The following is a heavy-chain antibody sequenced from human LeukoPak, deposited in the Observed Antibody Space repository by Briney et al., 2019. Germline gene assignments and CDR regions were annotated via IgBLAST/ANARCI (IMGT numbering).Heavy chain of an antibody. D-gene: IGHD2-2*01. J-gene: IGHJ4*02. Sequence: GGSLRLSCAASGFTVSSNYMSWVRQAPGKGLERVSVIYSGGSTYYADSVKGRFTISRDNSKNTLYLQMNSLRAEDTAVYYCARVLVVPAAMFDYWGQGTLVTVSS. CDR1: GFTVSSNY. V-gene: IGHV3-66*01. CDR2: IYSGGST. CDR3: ARVLVVPAAMFDY.